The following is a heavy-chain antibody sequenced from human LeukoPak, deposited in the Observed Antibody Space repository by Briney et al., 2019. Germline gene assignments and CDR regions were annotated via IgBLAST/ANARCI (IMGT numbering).Heavy chain of an antibody. V-gene: IGHV4-39*07. CDR3: ARGHSPPYYDFWSGYYCWFDP. J-gene: IGHJ5*02. CDR1: GVSISSSSYY. Sequence: SETLSLTCTVSGVSISSSSYYWGWIRQPPGKGLEWIGSIYYRGSTYYNPSLKSRVTISVDTSKNQFSLKLSSVTAADTAVYYCARGHSPPYYDFWSGYYCWFDPWGQGTLVTVSS. D-gene: IGHD3-3*01. CDR2: IYYRGST.